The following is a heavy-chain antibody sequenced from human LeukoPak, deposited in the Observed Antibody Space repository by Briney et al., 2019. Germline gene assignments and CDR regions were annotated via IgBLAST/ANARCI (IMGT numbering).Heavy chain of an antibody. V-gene: IGHV3-23*01. J-gene: IGHJ3*02. CDR1: GFTFSSYA. D-gene: IGHD2-15*01. Sequence: GGSLRLSCAASGFTFSSYAMSWVRQAPGKGLEWVSAISGSGGSTYYADSVKGRFTISRDNSKNTLYLQMNSLRAEDTAVYYCAKDLAFIVVVVAAPGDYDAFDIWGQGTMVTVSS. CDR2: ISGSGGST. CDR3: AKDLAFIVVVVAAPGDYDAFDI.